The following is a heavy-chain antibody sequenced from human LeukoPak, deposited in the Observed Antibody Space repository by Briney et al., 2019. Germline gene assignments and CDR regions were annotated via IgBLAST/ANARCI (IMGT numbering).Heavy chain of an antibody. CDR1: GGSISSYY. Sequence: KPSETLSLTCTVSGGSISSYYWSWVRQPPGKGLEWVGSIYYSGSTYYNPSLKSRVTISVDTSKNQFSLKLSSVTAADTAVYYCARPKMEGGSYDFDYWGQGTLVTVSS. D-gene: IGHD1-26*01. CDR2: IYYSGST. CDR3: ARPKMEGGSYDFDY. J-gene: IGHJ4*02. V-gene: IGHV4-39*01.